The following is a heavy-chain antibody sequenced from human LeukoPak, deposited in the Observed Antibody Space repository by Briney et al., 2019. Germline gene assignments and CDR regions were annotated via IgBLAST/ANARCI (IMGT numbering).Heavy chain of an antibody. J-gene: IGHJ4*02. D-gene: IGHD1-1*01. CDR2: ISNSGSTI. V-gene: IGHV3-11*01. CDR1: GFSFSDYY. CDR3: ARDQDEDRAGTTYDW. Sequence: GGSLRLSCAASGFSFSDYYMRWVRQAPGKGLEWISYISNSGSTIFYADSVKGRFTVSRDNAKNSLFLQMNSLRAEDTAVYYCARDQDEDRAGTTYDWWGQGTLVTVSS.